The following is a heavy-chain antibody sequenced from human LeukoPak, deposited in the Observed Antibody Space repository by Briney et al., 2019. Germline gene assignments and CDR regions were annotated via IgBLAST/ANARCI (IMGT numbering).Heavy chain of an antibody. J-gene: IGHJ5*02. CDR1: GFTFSSYW. Sequence: GGSLRLSCAASGFTFSSYWMSWVRQAPGKGLEWVANIKQDGSEKYYVDSVKGRFTISRDNAKNSLYLQMNSLRAEDTAVYYCARDLTPPEYYGNNWFDPWGQGTLVTVSS. V-gene: IGHV3-7*01. CDR3: ARDLTPPEYYGNNWFDP. D-gene: IGHD4-17*01. CDR2: IKQDGSEK.